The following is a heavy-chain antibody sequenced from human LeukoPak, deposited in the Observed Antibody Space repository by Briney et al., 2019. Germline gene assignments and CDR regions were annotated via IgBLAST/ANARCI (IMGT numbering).Heavy chain of an antibody. Sequence: SETLSLTCAVSGGSISSSNWWSWVRQPPGKGLEWIGSIYYSGSTYYNPSLKSRVTISVDTSKNQFSLKLSSVTAADTAVYYCARDRRVATTKKAFDIWGQGTMVTVSS. CDR3: ARDRRVATTKKAFDI. CDR1: GGSISSSNW. V-gene: IGHV4-4*02. CDR2: IYYSGST. J-gene: IGHJ3*02. D-gene: IGHD5-24*01.